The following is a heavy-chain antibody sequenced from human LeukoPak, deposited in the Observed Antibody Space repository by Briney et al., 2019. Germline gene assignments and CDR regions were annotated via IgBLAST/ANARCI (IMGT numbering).Heavy chain of an antibody. Sequence: PSETLSLTCTVSGGSMSDYYWSFIRQSAGTGLEWLGRIHTSGTTWYNPSLKSRVTISVDTSKNQFSLKLSSVTAADTAVYYCARVEYPLITMIVVHAFDIWGQGTMVTVSS. V-gene: IGHV4-4*07. D-gene: IGHD3-22*01. J-gene: IGHJ3*02. CDR2: IHTSGTT. CDR1: GGSMSDYY. CDR3: ARVEYPLITMIVVHAFDI.